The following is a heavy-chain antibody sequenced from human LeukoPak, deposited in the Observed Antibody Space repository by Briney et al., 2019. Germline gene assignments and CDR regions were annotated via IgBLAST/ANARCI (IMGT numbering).Heavy chain of an antibody. CDR3: ARAFGGVIAPFDY. J-gene: IGHJ4*02. CDR2: ISSSRSTV. CDR1: GFTFSNYE. D-gene: IGHD3-16*02. Sequence: GGPLRLSCAASGFTFSNYEMNWVRQAPGKGLEWVSYISSSRSTVYYADSVKGRFTISRDNAKNSLYLQMNSLRAEDTAVYYCARAFGGVIAPFDYWGQGTLVTVS. V-gene: IGHV3-48*03.